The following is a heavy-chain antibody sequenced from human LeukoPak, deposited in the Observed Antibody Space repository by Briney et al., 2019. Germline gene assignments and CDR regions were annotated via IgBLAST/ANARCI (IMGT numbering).Heavy chain of an antibody. CDR2: IYYSGST. V-gene: IGHV4-59*01. J-gene: IGHJ4*02. Sequence: SETLSLTCTVSGGSISSYYWSWIRQPPGKGLEWIGYIYYSGSTNYNPPLKSRVTISVDTSKNQFSLKLSSVTAADTAVYYCARSRLGTMDVYFDYWGQGTLVTVSS. CDR1: GGSISSYY. D-gene: IGHD1-1*01. CDR3: ARSRLGTMDVYFDY.